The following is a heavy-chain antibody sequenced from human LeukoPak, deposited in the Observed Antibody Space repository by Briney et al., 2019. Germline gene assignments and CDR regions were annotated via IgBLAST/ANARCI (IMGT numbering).Heavy chain of an antibody. Sequence: GGSLRLSCAASGFTFSSYGMNWVRQAPGKGLEWVSYISSSGSTIYYADSVKGRFTISRDNAKNSLYLQMNSLRAEDTAVYYCAREDQLTLDYWGQGTLVTVSS. V-gene: IGHV3-48*03. CDR2: ISSSGSTI. CDR3: AREDQLTLDY. D-gene: IGHD2-2*01. CDR1: GFTFSSYG. J-gene: IGHJ4*02.